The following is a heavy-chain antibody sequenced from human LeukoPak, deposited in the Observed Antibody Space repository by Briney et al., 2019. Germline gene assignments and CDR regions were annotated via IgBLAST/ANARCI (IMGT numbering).Heavy chain of an antibody. CDR2: ISPDGSGT. V-gene: IGHV3-74*01. Sequence: GGSLRLSCAASGFAFSTYWMYWVRQVPGKGLAWVSRISPDGSGTSYADSVKGRFTSSRDNSKETLYLQMNSLRAEDTSIYYCTTPFGGSLDFWGQGTLVTVSS. CDR1: GFAFSTYW. CDR3: TTPFGGSLDF. D-gene: IGHD2-15*01. J-gene: IGHJ4*02.